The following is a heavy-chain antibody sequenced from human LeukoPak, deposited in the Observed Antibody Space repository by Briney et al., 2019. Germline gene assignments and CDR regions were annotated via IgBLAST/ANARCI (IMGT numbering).Heavy chain of an antibody. J-gene: IGHJ4*02. D-gene: IGHD3-16*01. CDR2: IYYSGST. V-gene: IGHV4-59*01. Sequence: PSETLSLTCTVSGGSISSYYWSWIRQPPGKGLEWIGYIYYSGSTNYNPSLKSRVTISVDTSKNQFSLKLSSVTAADTAVYYCARSLGGGSNYFDSWGQGTLVTVSS. CDR3: ARSLGGGSNYFDS. CDR1: GGSISSYY.